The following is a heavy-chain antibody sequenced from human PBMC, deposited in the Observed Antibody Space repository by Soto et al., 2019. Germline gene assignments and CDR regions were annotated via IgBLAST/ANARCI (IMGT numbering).Heavy chain of an antibody. V-gene: IGHV1-8*01. Sequence: ASVKVSCKASGYTFTSYDINWVRQATGQGLEWMGWMNPNSGNTGYAQKFQGRVTMTRNTSISTAYMELSSLRSEDTAVYYCASQGSEHLNWFDPSGQGTLVTVSS. CDR2: MNPNSGNT. J-gene: IGHJ5*02. CDR3: ASQGSEHLNWFDP. D-gene: IGHD2-21*01. CDR1: GYTFTSYD.